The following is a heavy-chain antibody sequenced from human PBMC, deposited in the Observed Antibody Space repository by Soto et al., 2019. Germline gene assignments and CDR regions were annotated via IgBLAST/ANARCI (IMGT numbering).Heavy chain of an antibody. V-gene: IGHV4-31*03. Sequence: QVQLQESGPGLVKPSQTLSLTCTVSGGSISSGGYYWSWIRQHPGKGLEWIGYIYYSGSTYYNPSLKSRVTISVDTSKNQFSLKLSSVTVADTAVYYCAASSSWYPNTFDYWGQGTLVTVSS. D-gene: IGHD6-13*01. CDR2: IYYSGST. CDR3: AASSSWYPNTFDY. J-gene: IGHJ4*02. CDR1: GGSISSGGYY.